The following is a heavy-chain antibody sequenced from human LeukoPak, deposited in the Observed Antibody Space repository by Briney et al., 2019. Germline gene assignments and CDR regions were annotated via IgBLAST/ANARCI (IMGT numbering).Heavy chain of an antibody. J-gene: IGHJ4*02. CDR1: GGSFSGYY. V-gene: IGHV4-34*01. Sequence: PSETLSLTCAVYGGSFSGYYWSWIRQPPGKGLEWIGGINHSGSTNYNPSLKSRVTISVDTSKNQFSLKLSSVTAADTAVYYCAREPSDIVVVPAAKYYFDYWGQGTLVTVSS. D-gene: IGHD2-2*01. CDR2: INHSGST. CDR3: AREPSDIVVVPAAKYYFDY.